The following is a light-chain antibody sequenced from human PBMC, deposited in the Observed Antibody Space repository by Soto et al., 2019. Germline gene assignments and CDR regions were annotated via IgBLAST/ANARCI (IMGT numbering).Light chain of an antibody. CDR3: HQDNTLPLT. V-gene: IGKV1-12*01. Sequence: DFQMTQSPSSVSASVGDRVTITCRASRDIHTWLAWYQQKPGKAPKLLSYGASTLQSGVPSRFSGGGSGTDFILTIRNLQPADFATYYCHQDNTLPLTFGGGTKVEI. J-gene: IGKJ4*01. CDR2: GAS. CDR1: RDIHTW.